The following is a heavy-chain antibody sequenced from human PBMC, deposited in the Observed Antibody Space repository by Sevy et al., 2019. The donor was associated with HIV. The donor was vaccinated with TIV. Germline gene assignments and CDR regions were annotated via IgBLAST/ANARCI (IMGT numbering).Heavy chain of an antibody. V-gene: IGHV3-11*01. CDR2: ITGSGTTL. Sequence: GGSLRLSCAASGFTFSDYFMMWIRRAPGKGLEWVSYITGSGTTLYYADSVNGRFTISRDNSKNSLYLQMNSLRPEDTAIYYCARDLTPRETYIDYWGQGTLVTVSS. J-gene: IGHJ4*02. D-gene: IGHD1-20*01. CDR3: ARDLTPRETYIDY. CDR1: GFTFSDYF.